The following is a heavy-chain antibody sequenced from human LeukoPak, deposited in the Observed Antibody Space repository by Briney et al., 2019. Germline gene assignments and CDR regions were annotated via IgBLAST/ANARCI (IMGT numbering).Heavy chain of an antibody. Sequence: SETLSLTCAVYGDFFSGYYWSWIRQPPGKGLEWIGEINHSGSTNYNPSLKSRVTISLDTSKNQFSLKLSSVTAADTAVYYCATENGFNDYWGQGTLVTVTS. V-gene: IGHV4-34*01. J-gene: IGHJ4*02. CDR3: ATENGFNDY. CDR2: INHSGST. D-gene: IGHD2-8*01. CDR1: GDFFSGYY.